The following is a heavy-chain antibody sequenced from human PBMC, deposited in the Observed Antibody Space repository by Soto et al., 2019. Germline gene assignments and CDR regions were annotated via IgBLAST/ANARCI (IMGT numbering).Heavy chain of an antibody. Sequence: QVQLVESGGGVVQPGRSLRLSCAASGFTFSSYVMHWVRQAPGKGLEWVAVISYDGSKKYYANSVKGRFIISREHSKHTLFLQMNSLRPEDTAVYYCAKDLEGYCSSTSCYTYFGLDVWGQGTTVPVSS. CDR3: AKDLEGYCSSTSCYTYFGLDV. D-gene: IGHD2-2*01. CDR1: GFTFSSYV. V-gene: IGHV3-30*18. CDR2: ISYDGSKK. J-gene: IGHJ6*02.